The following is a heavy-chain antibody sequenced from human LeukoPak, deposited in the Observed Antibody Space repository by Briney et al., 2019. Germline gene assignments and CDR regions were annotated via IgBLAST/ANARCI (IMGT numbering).Heavy chain of an antibody. CDR3: VRDSSSSSLADP. J-gene: IGHJ5*02. CDR2: INPSGGSA. Sequence: ASVKVSCKASGYTFTSYYTHWVRQAPGQGLEWMGIINPSGGSATYAQKFQGRVTMTRDTSTSTVYMDLSSLRSEDTAVYYCVRDSSSSSLADPWGQGTLVTVSS. V-gene: IGHV1-46*01. CDR1: GYTFTSYY. D-gene: IGHD2-2*01.